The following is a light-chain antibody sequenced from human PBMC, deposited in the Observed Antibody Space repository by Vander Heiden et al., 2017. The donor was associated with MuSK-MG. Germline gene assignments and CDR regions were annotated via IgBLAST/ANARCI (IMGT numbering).Light chain of an antibody. CDR1: SSNIGAGYD. Sequence: QSVLTQPPSVSGAPGQRVTISCTGSSSNIGAGYDVHWYQQLPGAAPKLLIYSNTNRPSGVPDRFSGSKSGTSASLAITGLQAEDEADFYCQSYDNSQVRLGGGTKL. CDR2: SNT. CDR3: QSYDNSQVR. V-gene: IGLV1-40*01. J-gene: IGLJ2*01.